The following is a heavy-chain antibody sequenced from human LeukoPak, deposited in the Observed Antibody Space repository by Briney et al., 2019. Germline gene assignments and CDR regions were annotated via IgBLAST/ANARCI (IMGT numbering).Heavy chain of an antibody. J-gene: IGHJ6*03. D-gene: IGHD2-2*01. Sequence: ASVKVSCKASGYTFTGYYMRWVRQAPGQGREWMGWINPNSGGTNYAQKFQGRVTMTRYTSISTAYMELSRLRSDDTAVYYCARDSGYCSSTSCCNDYYYMDVWGKGTPVTVSS. CDR1: GYTFTGYY. CDR2: INPNSGGT. V-gene: IGHV1-2*02. CDR3: ARDSGYCSSTSCCNDYYYMDV.